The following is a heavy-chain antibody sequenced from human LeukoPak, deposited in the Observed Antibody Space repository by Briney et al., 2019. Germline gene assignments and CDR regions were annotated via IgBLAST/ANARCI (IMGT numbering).Heavy chain of an antibody. J-gene: IGHJ4*02. Sequence: ASVKVSCKVSGYTLTELSMHWVRQAPGKGLEWMGGFDPEDGETIYAQKFQGRVTITADESTSTAYMELSSLRSEDTAVYYCARGPGEYSYGFGNFDYWGQGTLVTVSS. V-gene: IGHV1-24*01. D-gene: IGHD5-18*01. CDR2: FDPEDGET. CDR3: ARGPGEYSYGFGNFDY. CDR1: GYTLTELS.